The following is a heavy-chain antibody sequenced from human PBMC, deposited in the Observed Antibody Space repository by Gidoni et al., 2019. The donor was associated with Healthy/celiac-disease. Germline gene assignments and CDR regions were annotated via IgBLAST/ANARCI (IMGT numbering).Heavy chain of an antibody. V-gene: IGHV4-4*07. CDR2: IYTSGST. Sequence: QVQLQESGPGLVKPSETLSLTCTVSGGSISSYYWSCIRQPAGKGLEWIGRIYTSGSTNYNPSLKSRVTMSVDTSKNQFSLKLSSVTAADTAVYYCARDGGEGRFYYYGMDVWGQGTTVTVSS. CDR3: ARDGGEGRFYYYGMDV. CDR1: GGSISSYY. J-gene: IGHJ6*02. D-gene: IGHD3-10*01.